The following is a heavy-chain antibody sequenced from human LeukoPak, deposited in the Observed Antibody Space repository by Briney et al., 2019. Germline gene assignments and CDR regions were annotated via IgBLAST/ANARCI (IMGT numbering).Heavy chain of an antibody. CDR1: GFTFSSYG. J-gene: IGHJ4*02. V-gene: IGHV3-23*01. Sequence: PGGTLRLSCAASGFTFSSYGMSWVRQAPGKGLEWVSAISGSGGSTYYADSVKGRFTISRDNSKNTLYLQMNSLRAEDTAVYYCAKDGEGYSYGPFDYWGQGTLVTVSS. D-gene: IGHD5-18*01. CDR2: ISGSGGST. CDR3: AKDGEGYSYGPFDY.